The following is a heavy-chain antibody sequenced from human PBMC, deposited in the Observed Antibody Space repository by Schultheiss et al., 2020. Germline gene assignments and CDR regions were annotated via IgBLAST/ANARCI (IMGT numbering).Heavy chain of an antibody. Sequence: GGSLRLSCAASGFTFSSYGMSWVRQAPGKGLEWVSAISGSGGSTYYADSVKGRFTISRDNSKNTLYLQMNSLRAEDTAVYYCARDRGSGIVASTFDYWGQGTLVTVSS. J-gene: IGHJ4*02. D-gene: IGHD5-12*01. CDR2: ISGSGGST. V-gene: IGHV3-23*01. CDR1: GFTFSSYG. CDR3: ARDRGSGIVASTFDY.